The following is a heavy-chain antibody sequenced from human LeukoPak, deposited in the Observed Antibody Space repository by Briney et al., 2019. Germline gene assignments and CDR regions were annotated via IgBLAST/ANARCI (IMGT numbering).Heavy chain of an antibody. D-gene: IGHD3-10*01. CDR2: ITSSSRTI. CDR1: GFTFSDYY. Sequence: GGSLRLSCAASGFTFSDYYMGWIRQAPGKGLEWISYITSSSRTIYYADSVKGRFTISRDNAKNSLYLQMNSLRAEDTAVYYCGREVRGVSSTYLDYWGQGTLVTVSS. J-gene: IGHJ4*02. V-gene: IGHV3-11*04. CDR3: GREVRGVSSTYLDY.